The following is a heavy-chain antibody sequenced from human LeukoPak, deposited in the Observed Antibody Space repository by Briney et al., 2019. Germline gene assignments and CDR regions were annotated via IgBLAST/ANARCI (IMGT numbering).Heavy chain of an antibody. D-gene: IGHD2-2*01. CDR2: ISSSSSTI. Sequence: GGSLRLSCAASGFTFSSYSMNWVRQAPGKGLEWVSYISSSSSTIYCADSVKGRFTISRDNAKNSLYLQMNSLRAEDTAVYYCATDAHFDYWGQGTLVTVSS. V-gene: IGHV3-48*01. CDR3: ATDAHFDY. J-gene: IGHJ4*02. CDR1: GFTFSSYS.